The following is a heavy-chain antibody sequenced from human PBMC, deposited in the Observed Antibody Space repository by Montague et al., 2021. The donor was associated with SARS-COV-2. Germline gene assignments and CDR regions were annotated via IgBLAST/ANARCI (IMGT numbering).Heavy chain of an antibody. CDR2: IHQDGNWI. D-gene: IGHD6-13*01. CDR3: ARDPGIPSAGTVGHFDS. CDR1: GFTFSNYW. V-gene: IGHV3-7*01. J-gene: IGHJ5*01. Sequence: SLRLSCAASGFTFSNYWMRWVRQAPGKGPEWVANIHQDGNWIYYMDSVRGRFTISRDNARKSLYLQMSSLRDDDTAIYYCARDPGIPSAGTVGHFDSWGQGILVIVSS.